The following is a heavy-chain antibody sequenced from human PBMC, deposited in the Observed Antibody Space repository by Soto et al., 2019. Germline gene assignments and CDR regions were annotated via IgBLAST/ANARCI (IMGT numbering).Heavy chain of an antibody. CDR1: EYNFVAYW. V-gene: IGHV5-51*01. J-gene: IGHJ4*02. CDR2: IYPADSDT. Sequence: GESLKISCKGSEYNFVAYWIGWVRQMPGKGLEWMGIIYPADSDTRYSPSFQGQVTISVDKSIRTAYLQWSGLKASDTAMYYCVRQGLEVSGMIDYWAQGTLVTVSS. CDR3: VRQGLEVSGMIDY. D-gene: IGHD1-1*01.